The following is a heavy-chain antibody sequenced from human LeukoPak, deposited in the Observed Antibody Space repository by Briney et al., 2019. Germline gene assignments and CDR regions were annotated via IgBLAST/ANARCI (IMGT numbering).Heavy chain of an antibody. CDR1: GGSISSGSYY. Sequence: PSETLSLTCTVSGGSISSGSYYWSWIRQPAGKGLEWIGRIYTSGSTNYNPSLKSRVTISVDTSKNQFSLKLSSVTAADTAVYYCARSWGTVWGKGTTVTISS. J-gene: IGHJ6*04. D-gene: IGHD3-16*01. V-gene: IGHV4-61*02. CDR2: IYTSGST. CDR3: ARSWGTV.